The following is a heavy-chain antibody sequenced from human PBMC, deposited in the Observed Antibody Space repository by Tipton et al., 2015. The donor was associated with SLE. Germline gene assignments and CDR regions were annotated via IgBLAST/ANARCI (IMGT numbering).Heavy chain of an antibody. J-gene: IGHJ4*02. CDR1: GGSIDYHY. V-gene: IGHV4-59*11. CDR2: IHYSGKT. Sequence: LRLSCTVSGGSIDYHYWSWIRQTPGKGLEYIGFIHYSGKTDSHPSLKSRVTMSVDTSKNQFSLRLSSVTTADTAVYYCARGGGSYYDYWGQGTLVTVSS. CDR3: ARGGGSYYDY. D-gene: IGHD1-26*01.